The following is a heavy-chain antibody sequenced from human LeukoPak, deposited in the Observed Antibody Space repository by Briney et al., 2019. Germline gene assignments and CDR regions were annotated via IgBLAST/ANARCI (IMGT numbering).Heavy chain of an antibody. CDR1: GGTFSSYA. Sequence: ASVTVSCKASGGTFSSYAISWVRQAPGQGLEWMGGIIPIFGTANYAQKFQGRVTITADESTSTAYMELSSLRSEDTAVYYCARDPPPYCSGGSCYSILFQHWGQGTLVTVSS. CDR2: IIPIFGTA. D-gene: IGHD2-15*01. J-gene: IGHJ1*01. CDR3: ARDPPPYCSGGSCYSILFQH. V-gene: IGHV1-69*13.